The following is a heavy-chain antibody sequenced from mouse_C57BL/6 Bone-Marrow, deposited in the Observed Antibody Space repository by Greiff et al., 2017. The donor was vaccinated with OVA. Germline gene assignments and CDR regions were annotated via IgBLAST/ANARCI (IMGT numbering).Heavy chain of an antibody. CDR2: IYPRSGNT. V-gene: IGHV1-81*01. J-gene: IGHJ4*01. Sequence: VKLLESGAELARPGASVKLSCKASGYTFTSYGISWVKQRTGQGLEWIGEIYPRSGNTYYNEKFKGKATLTADKSSSTAYMELRSLTSEDSAVYFCARKEEIYYYGSSYPYYYAMDYWGQGTSVTVSS. D-gene: IGHD1-1*01. CDR3: ARKEEIYYYGSSYPYYYAMDY. CDR1: GYTFTSYG.